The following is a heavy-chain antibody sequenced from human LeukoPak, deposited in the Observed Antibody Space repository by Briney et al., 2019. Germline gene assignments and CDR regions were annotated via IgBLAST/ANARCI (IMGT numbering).Heavy chain of an antibody. D-gene: IGHD4-17*01. Sequence: ASVKVSCKXSGYTFTSYYMHWVRQAPGQGLEWMGIIDPSGGSTSYAQKFQGRVTMTRDTSTSTVYMELSSLRSEDTAVYYCARVSVTTFYYFDYWGQGTLVTVSS. V-gene: IGHV1-46*01. CDR2: IDPSGGST. CDR1: GYTFTSYY. J-gene: IGHJ4*02. CDR3: ARVSVTTFYYFDY.